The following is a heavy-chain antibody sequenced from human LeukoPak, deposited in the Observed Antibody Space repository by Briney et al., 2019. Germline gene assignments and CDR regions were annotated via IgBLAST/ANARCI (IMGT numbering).Heavy chain of an antibody. CDR3: ARAIQSQLLKGYFDY. Sequence: GGSLRLSCAVSGFTVSSNYMSWVRQAPGKGLEWVSVMYSGGSAYYADSLKGRFTISRDNSKNTMYLQMNSLTAEDTAVYFRARAIQSQLLKGYFDYWGQGTLVTVSS. CDR2: MYSGGSA. CDR1: GFTVSSNY. J-gene: IGHJ4*02. V-gene: IGHV3-53*01. D-gene: IGHD2-2*01.